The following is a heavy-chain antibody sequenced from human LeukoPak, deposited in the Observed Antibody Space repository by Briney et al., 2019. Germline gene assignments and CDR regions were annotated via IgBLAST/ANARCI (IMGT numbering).Heavy chain of an antibody. CDR3: ARGRYYLDNSGYSSFYY. CDR2: IKQDGSEK. D-gene: IGHD3-22*01. V-gene: IGHV3-7*01. CDR1: GFTFTTYW. J-gene: IGHJ4*02. Sequence: PGGSLRLSCAASGFTFTTYWMSWVRQAPGKGLEWVANIKQDGSEKYYVDSVKGRFTISRDNAEDSVFLQMNSLRAEDTAVYYCARGRYYLDNSGYSSFYYWGQGILVTVSS.